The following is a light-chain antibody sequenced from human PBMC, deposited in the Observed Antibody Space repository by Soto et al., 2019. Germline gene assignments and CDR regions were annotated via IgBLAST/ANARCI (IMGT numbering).Light chain of an antibody. CDR1: QSVSSY. CDR2: DSS. Sequence: EIVLTQSPATLSLSPGERATLSCRASQSVSSYLAWYQQKPGQAPRLLIYDSSNSAPGIPARFSGSGSGTDGTITVSSLAPDDFAVYYCQQRNNWPPELTFGGGTKVEIK. J-gene: IGKJ4*01. V-gene: IGKV3-11*01. CDR3: QQRNNWPPELT.